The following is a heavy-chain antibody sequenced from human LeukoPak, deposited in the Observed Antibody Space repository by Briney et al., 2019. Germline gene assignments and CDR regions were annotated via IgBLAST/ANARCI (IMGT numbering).Heavy chain of an antibody. J-gene: IGHJ3*02. CDR1: GFTFSNYW. CDR2: ISGSGGTT. Sequence: GGSLRLSCAASGFTFSNYWMTWVRQAPGKGLEWVSGISGSGGTTYYADSVKGRFTISRDNSKNTLSLQMNSLRAEDTAIYYCAKALAFDIWGQGTMVTVSS. CDR3: AKALAFDI. V-gene: IGHV3-23*01.